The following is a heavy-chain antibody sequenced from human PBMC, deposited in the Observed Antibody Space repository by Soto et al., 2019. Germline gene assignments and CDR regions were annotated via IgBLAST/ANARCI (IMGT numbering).Heavy chain of an antibody. Sequence: ESGGGLVKPGGSLRLSCAASGFTFRSYSMNWVRQAPGKGLEGVSSISSSSSYIYYADSVKGRFTISRDNAKNSLYLQMNRLRAEDTAVYYCARDGSGTTIFGVVTPRSYYYYYMDVWGKGTTVTVSS. CDR1: GFTFRSYS. J-gene: IGHJ6*03. D-gene: IGHD3-3*01. V-gene: IGHV3-21*01. CDR3: ARDGSGTTIFGVVTPRSYYYYYMDV. CDR2: ISSSSSYI.